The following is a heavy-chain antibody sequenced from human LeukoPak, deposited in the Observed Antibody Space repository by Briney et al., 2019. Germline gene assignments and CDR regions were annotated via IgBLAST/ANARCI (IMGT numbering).Heavy chain of an antibody. CDR2: IYASGST. D-gene: IGHD6-13*01. Sequence: SETLSLTCIVSGGSISSRYWNWIRQPAGKGLEWIGRIYASGSTKYNPSLKSRVTISVDTSKNQFSLRLSSVTAADTAVYYCARGVAPSIAAAGTILSFDYWGQGTLVTVSS. J-gene: IGHJ4*02. CDR1: GGSISSRY. V-gene: IGHV4-4*07. CDR3: ARGVAPSIAAAGTILSFDY.